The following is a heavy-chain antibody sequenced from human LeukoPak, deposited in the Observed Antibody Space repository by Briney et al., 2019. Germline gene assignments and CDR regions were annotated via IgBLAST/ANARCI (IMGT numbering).Heavy chain of an antibody. Sequence: GASVKVSCKASGYTFTGFYIHWVRQAPGQGLEWMGWINPNSGGTNYAQKFQDRVTMTRDTSISTAYLQWSSLKASDTAMYYCARQGSWGTIYYYYYMDVWGKGTTVTVSS. CDR3: ARQGSWGTIYYYYYMDV. CDR1: GYTFTGFY. V-gene: IGHV1-2*02. J-gene: IGHJ6*03. D-gene: IGHD6-13*01. CDR2: INPNSGGT.